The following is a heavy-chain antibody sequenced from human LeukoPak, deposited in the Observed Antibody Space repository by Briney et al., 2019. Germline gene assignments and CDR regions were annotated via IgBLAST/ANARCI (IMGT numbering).Heavy chain of an antibody. V-gene: IGHV4-59*01. CDR2: IYYSGIT. CDR1: GGSISSYY. CDR3: ARVGMEEDY. Sequence: TSETLSLTCTVSGGSISSYYWSWIRQPPGKGLEWIGYIYYSGITNYNPSLKSRVTISVDTSKNQFSLKLSSVTAADTAVYYCARVGMEEDYWGQGTLVTVSS. D-gene: IGHD1-26*01. J-gene: IGHJ4*02.